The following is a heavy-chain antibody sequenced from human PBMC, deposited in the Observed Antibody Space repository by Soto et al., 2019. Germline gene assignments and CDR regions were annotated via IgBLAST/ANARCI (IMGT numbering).Heavy chain of an antibody. CDR2: ITGGSRTT. Sequence: PGGSLRLSCAAYGFTFSTYDMSWVRQAPGKGLEWVSAITGGSRTTYYAESVKGRFTISRDNSKNTLSLQMNSLRVEDTAVYFCARDMRKGSSHSDYWGQGIQVTVSS. J-gene: IGHJ4*02. V-gene: IGHV3-23*01. CDR3: ARDMRKGSSHSDY. CDR1: GFTFSTYD. D-gene: IGHD2-2*01.